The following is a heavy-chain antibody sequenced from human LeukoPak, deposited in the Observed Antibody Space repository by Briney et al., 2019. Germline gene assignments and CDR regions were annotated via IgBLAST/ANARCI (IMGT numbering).Heavy chain of an antibody. V-gene: IGHV4-59*01. D-gene: IGHD3-22*01. Sequence: SETLSLTCTVSGGSISSYYWSWIRQPPGKGLEWIGYIYYSGSTNYNPSLKSRVTISVDTSKNQFSLKLSSVTAADTAVYYCARDSSGYYYFDYWGQGTLVTVSS. CDR1: GGSISSYY. CDR2: IYYSGST. J-gene: IGHJ4*02. CDR3: ARDSSGYYYFDY.